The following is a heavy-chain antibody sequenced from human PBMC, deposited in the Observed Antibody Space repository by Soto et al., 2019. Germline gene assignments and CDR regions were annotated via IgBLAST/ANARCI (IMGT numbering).Heavy chain of an antibody. D-gene: IGHD6-19*01. Sequence: ESGGGVVQPGRSLRLSCAASGFTFSSYGMHWVRQAPGKGLEWVAVISYDGSNKYYADSVKGRFTISRDNSKNTLYLQMNSLRAEDTAVYYCASLDSSGFDYWGQGTLVTVSS. V-gene: IGHV3-30*03. CDR2: ISYDGSNK. J-gene: IGHJ4*02. CDR3: ASLDSSGFDY. CDR1: GFTFSSYG.